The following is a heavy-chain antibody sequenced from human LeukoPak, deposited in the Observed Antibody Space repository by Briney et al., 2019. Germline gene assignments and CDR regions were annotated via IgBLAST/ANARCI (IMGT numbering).Heavy chain of an antibody. D-gene: IGHD1-14*01. CDR1: GFTFSSYE. CDR3: ATKEGTRSDFDY. V-gene: IGHV3-48*03. Sequence: GGSLRLSCAASGFTFSSYEMNWVRQAPGKGLEWVSYISSSGSPVYYPDSVKGRLSISRDNAKNSLYLQMNSLRVEDTAVYYCATKEGTRSDFDYWGQGILVTVSS. J-gene: IGHJ4*02. CDR2: ISSSGSPV.